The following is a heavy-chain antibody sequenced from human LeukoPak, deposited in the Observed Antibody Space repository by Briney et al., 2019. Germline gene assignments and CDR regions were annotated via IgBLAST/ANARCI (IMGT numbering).Heavy chain of an antibody. CDR3: ARQPYYYDSNGYYRIWFDP. Sequence: GESLKISCTGSGYSFTNYWIARVRQMPGKGLEWMGIIYPGDSDTRYSPSFQGQVTISADKSISTAYLQWSSLKASDTAMYYCARQPYYYDSNGYYRIWFDPWGQGTLVTVSS. J-gene: IGHJ5*02. D-gene: IGHD3-22*01. V-gene: IGHV5-51*01. CDR2: IYPGDSDT. CDR1: GYSFTNYW.